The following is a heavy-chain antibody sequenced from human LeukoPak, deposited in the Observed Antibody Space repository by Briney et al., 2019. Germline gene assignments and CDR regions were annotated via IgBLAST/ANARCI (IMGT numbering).Heavy chain of an antibody. CDR2: VNPNSGDT. D-gene: IGHD5-18*01. CDR3: ASLRGYSYVDY. J-gene: IGHJ4*02. Sequence: ASVKVSCKASGHTFTGYYLHWVRQAPGQGLEWMGCVNPNSGDTNYAQKFQGSVTMTRDTSISTVYMELSRLRSDDTAVYYCASLRGYSYVDYWGQGTLVTVSS. V-gene: IGHV1-2*02. CDR1: GHTFTGYY.